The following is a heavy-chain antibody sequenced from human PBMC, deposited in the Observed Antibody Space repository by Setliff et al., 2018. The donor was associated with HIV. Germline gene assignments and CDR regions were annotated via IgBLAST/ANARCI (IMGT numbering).Heavy chain of an antibody. V-gene: IGHV4-34*01. D-gene: IGHD6-6*01. CDR3: ARGPESVAPRMCAFDI. CDR2: INHGGNT. J-gene: IGHJ3*02. CDR1: GGSFMGYY. Sequence: PSETLSLTCAVYGGSFMGYYWNWIRQPPGKGLEWIGEINHGGNTNSNPSLESRVTISVDPSKSQFSLRLNSVTAADTATYYCARGPESVAPRMCAFDIWGQGTMVTVSS.